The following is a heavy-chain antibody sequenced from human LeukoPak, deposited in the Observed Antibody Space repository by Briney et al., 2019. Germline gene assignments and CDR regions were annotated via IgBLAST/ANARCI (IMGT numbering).Heavy chain of an antibody. CDR2: ISSSSSTI. V-gene: IGHV3-48*04. CDR1: GFTFSSYS. CDR3: AMGSLYYDILTGYANWFDP. D-gene: IGHD3-9*01. J-gene: IGHJ5*02. Sequence: GGSLRLSCAASGFTFSSYSMNWVRQAPGKGLEWVSYISSSSSTIYYADSVKGRFTISRDNAKNSLYLQMNSLRAEDTAVYYCAMGSLYYDILTGYANWFDPWGQGTLVTVSS.